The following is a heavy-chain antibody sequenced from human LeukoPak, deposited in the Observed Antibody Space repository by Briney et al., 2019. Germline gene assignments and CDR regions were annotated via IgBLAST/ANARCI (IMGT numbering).Heavy chain of an antibody. V-gene: IGHV1-2*02. Sequence: ASVKVSCKASGYTFTGYFMHWVRQAPEQGLEWMGWINPNSGGTSYLQNFQGRVIMTRDTSISTAYMDLSRLRSDDTAVYYCARGRPGDYFDYWGQGTLVTVSS. J-gene: IGHJ4*02. CDR3: ARGRPGDYFDY. CDR2: INPNSGGT. CDR1: GYTFTGYF. D-gene: IGHD6-25*01.